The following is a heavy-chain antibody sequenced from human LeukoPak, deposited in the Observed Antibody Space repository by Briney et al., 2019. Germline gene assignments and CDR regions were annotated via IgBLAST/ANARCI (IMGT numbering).Heavy chain of an antibody. J-gene: IGHJ4*02. CDR1: GFTFSSYS. CDR2: ISSSSSYI. CDR3: ARSVGATFYFDY. V-gene: IGHV3-21*01. Sequence: PGGSLRLSCAASGFTFSSYSMNWVRQAPGKGLEWVSSISSSSSYIYYADSVKGRFTISRDNAKNSLYLQMNSLRAEDTAVYYCARSVGATFYFDYWGQGTLVTVSS. D-gene: IGHD1-26*01.